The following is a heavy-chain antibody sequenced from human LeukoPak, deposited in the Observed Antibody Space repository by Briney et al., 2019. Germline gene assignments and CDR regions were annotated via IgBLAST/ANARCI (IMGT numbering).Heavy chain of an antibody. Sequence: ASVKVSCKASGGTFSSYAISWVRQAPGQGLEWMGGIIPIFGTANYAQKFQGRVTITADESSSTAYMELSSLSSEDTAVYYCARLDYGVQSAPVVINAFDIWGQGTMVTVSS. D-gene: IGHD4-17*01. J-gene: IGHJ3*02. V-gene: IGHV1-69*13. CDR3: ARLDYGVQSAPVVINAFDI. CDR1: GGTFSSYA. CDR2: IIPIFGTA.